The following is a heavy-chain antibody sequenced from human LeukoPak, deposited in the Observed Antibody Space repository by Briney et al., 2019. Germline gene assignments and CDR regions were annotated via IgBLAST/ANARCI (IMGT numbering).Heavy chain of an antibody. V-gene: IGHV4-34*01. CDR2: INHSGST. CDR1: GGSFSGYY. Sequence: SETLSLTCAVYGGSFSGYYWSWIRQPPGKGLEWIGEINHSGSTNYNPSLKSRVTISVDTSKNQFSLKLSSVTAADTAVYYCARHDLTMVRGVITVYYYYYMDVWGKGTTVTVPS. CDR3: ARHDLTMVRGVITVYYYYYMDV. D-gene: IGHD3-10*01. J-gene: IGHJ6*03.